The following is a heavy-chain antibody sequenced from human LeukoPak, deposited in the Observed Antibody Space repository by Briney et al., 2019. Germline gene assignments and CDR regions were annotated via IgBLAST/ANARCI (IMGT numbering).Heavy chain of an antibody. J-gene: IGHJ4*02. CDR3: ARALGTPFDY. D-gene: IGHD1-1*01. Sequence: GSLRLSCAASGFTVSSNYMSWIRQPPGKGLEWIGYIYYSGSTNYNPSLKSRVTISVDTSKNQFSLKLSSVTAADTAVYYCARALGTPFDYWGQGTLVTVSS. V-gene: IGHV4-59*02. CDR1: GFTVSSNY. CDR2: IYYSGST.